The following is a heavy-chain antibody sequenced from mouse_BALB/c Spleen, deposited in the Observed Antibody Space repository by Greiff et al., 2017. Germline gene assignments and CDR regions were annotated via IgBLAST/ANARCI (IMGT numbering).Heavy chain of an antibody. D-gene: IGHD2-1*01. Sequence: QVQLQQSGPGLVAPSQSLSITCTVSGFSLTSYGVHWVRQPPGKGLEWLGVIWAGGSTNYNSALMSRLSISKDNSKSQVFLKMNSLQTDDTAMYYCASYGNYESYYAMDYWGQGTSVTVSS. CDR1: GFSLTSYG. V-gene: IGHV2-9*02. J-gene: IGHJ4*01. CDR3: ASYGNYESYYAMDY. CDR2: IWAGGST.